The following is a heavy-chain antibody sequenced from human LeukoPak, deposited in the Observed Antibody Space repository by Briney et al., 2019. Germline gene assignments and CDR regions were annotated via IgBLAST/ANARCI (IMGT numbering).Heavy chain of an antibody. Sequence: SETLSLTCTVSGGSISRYYWSWIRQPPGKGLEWIGNIYTSVSTNYNPSLRSRVTISLDTSKNQFSLRLSSVTAADTAVYYCASRGSSTSLYYYYYYMDVWGKGTTVTVSS. J-gene: IGHJ6*03. CDR1: GGSISRYY. CDR3: ASRGSSTSLYYYYYYMDV. CDR2: IYTSVST. D-gene: IGHD6-13*01. V-gene: IGHV4-4*09.